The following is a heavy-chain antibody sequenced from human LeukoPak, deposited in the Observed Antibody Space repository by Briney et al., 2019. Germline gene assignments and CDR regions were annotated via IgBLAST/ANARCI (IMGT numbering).Heavy chain of an antibody. CDR2: IRYDGSNK. V-gene: IGHV3-30*02. CDR1: GFTFSSYG. J-gene: IGHJ4*02. D-gene: IGHD3-22*01. Sequence: GGSLRLSCAASGFTFSSYGVHWVRQAPGKGLEWVAFIRYDGSNKYYADSVKGRFTISRDNSKNTLYLQMNSLRAEDTAVYYCAKDTYYYDSSGYSGYWGQGTLVTVSS. CDR3: AKDTYYYDSSGYSGY.